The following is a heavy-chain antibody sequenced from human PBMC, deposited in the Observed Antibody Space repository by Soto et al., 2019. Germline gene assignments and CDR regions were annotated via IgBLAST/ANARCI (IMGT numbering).Heavy chain of an antibody. D-gene: IGHD6-19*01. CDR1: GFTFSRYG. V-gene: IGHV3-33*01. CDR3: AREQIGVAGSTYDY. J-gene: IGHJ4*02. CDR2: IWYDGSRT. Sequence: QVQLVESGGGVVQPGTSLRLSCAASGFTFSRYGMHWVRQAPGKGLDWVALIWYDGSRTYYGESVKGRFTISRDNYKNTLFLQMNSLRVEDTAVYYCAREQIGVAGSTYDYWGQGTLVIVSS.